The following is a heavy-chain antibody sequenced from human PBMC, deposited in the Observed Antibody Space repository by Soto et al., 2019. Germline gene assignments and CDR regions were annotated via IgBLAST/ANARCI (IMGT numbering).Heavy chain of an antibody. V-gene: IGHV4-39*01. CDR2: IKYSGTT. CDR3: ARFSGSYYYAMDV. Sequence: SETLSLTCTVSGGSISSSRCHWGWIRQPPGKGLEWIGSIKYSGTTFYNPSLKSRVTLSVDTSRNQFSLQLKSVTAADTALYYCARFSGSYYYAMDVWGQGSTVTVS. CDR1: GGSISSSRCH. J-gene: IGHJ6*02. D-gene: IGHD6-19*01.